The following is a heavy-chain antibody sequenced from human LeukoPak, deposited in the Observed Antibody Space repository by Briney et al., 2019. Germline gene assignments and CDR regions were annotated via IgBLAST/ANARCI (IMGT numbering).Heavy chain of an antibody. CDR2: IKQDGSEK. V-gene: IGHV3-7*01. CDR3: ARDLPDYYDSSGYPEYFQH. CDR1: GFTFSSYW. J-gene: IGHJ1*01. D-gene: IGHD3-22*01. Sequence: GGSLRLSCAASGFTFSSYWMSWVRQAPGKGLGWVANIKQDGSEKYYVDSVKGRFTISRDNAKNSLYLQMNSLRAEDTAVYYCARDLPDYYDSSGYPEYFQHWGQGTLVTVSS.